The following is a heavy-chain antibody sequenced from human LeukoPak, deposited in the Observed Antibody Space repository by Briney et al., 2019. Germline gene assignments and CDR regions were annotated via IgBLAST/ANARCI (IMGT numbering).Heavy chain of an antibody. V-gene: IGHV4-39*07. J-gene: IGHJ2*01. CDR2: IYYSGST. CDR3: ARDSLPTWYFDL. Sequence: SETLSLTCTVSGGSISSSNYYWGWIRQPPGKGLEWIGSIYYSGSTYYSPSLKSRVTISVDTSKNQFSLKLSSVTAADTAVYYCARDSLPTWYFDLWGRGTLVTVSS. CDR1: GGSISSSNYY.